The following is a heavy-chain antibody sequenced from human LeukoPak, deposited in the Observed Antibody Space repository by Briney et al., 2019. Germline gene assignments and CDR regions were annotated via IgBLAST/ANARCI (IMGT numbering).Heavy chain of an antibody. J-gene: IGHJ5*02. V-gene: IGHV4-34*01. D-gene: IGHD6-19*01. Sequence: SETLSLTCAVYGGSFSGDYWSWIRQPRGKGLEWIGEINHSGSTNYNPSLKSRVTISVDTSKNQFSLKLSSVTAADTAVYYCAKGAGPPWFDPWGQGTLVTVSS. CDR2: INHSGST. CDR1: GGSFSGDY. CDR3: AKGAGPPWFDP.